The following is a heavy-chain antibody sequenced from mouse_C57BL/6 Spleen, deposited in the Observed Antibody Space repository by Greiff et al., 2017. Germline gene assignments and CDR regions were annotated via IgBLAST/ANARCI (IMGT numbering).Heavy chain of an antibody. D-gene: IGHD2-1*01. Sequence: VQLKQSGAELVMPGASVKLSCKASGYTFTSYWMHWVKQRPGQGLEWIGAIDPSDSYTNYNQKFKGKSTLTVDKSSSTAYMQLSSLTSEDSAVYYCARVGGNYVGYFGGWGTGTTVTVAS. CDR1: GYTFTSYW. CDR2: IDPSDSYT. J-gene: IGHJ1*03. V-gene: IGHV1-69*01. CDR3: ARVGGNYVGYFGG.